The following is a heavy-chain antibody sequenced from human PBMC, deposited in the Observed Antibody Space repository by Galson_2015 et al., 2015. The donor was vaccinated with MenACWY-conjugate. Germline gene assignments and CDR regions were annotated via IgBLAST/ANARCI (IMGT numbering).Heavy chain of an antibody. CDR3: ARGVNLASMAGY. CDR2: MYYSGSA. J-gene: IGHJ4*02. Sequence: LTCTVPGGSINSYYWSWIRQPPGKGLEWIGYMYYSGSANYNPSLKSRVTISVDTSKNQFSLTMTSVTAADTAVYYCARGVNLASMAGYWGQGTLVTVSS. D-gene: IGHD3-3*02. V-gene: IGHV4-59*01. CDR1: GGSINSYY.